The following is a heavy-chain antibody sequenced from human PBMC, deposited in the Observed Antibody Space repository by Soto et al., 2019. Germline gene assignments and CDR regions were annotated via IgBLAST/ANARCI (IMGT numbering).Heavy chain of an antibody. CDR2: IYYSGST. J-gene: IGHJ4*01. V-gene: IGHV4-31*03. Sequence: QVQLQESGPGLVKPSQTLSLTCTVSGGSISSGGYYWSWIRQHPGKGLEWIGYIYYSGSTYYNPSLRSRVXIXLATAKNQFSRKLSSVTAADRAVYYCASRYGGNVGYWGHGTLVTV. CDR1: GGSISSGGYY. CDR3: ASRYGGNVGY. D-gene: IGHD2-15*01.